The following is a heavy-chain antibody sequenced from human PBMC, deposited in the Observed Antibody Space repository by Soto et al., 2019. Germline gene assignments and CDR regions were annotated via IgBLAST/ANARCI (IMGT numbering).Heavy chain of an antibody. CDR3: ARNSVPTAAANGFDS. Sequence: GGSLRLSCAASGFTFRYYGMHWVRQNPGKGLEWVAVIGYDGSNKYYVDSVKGRFTVSRDNSKNTLYLEMSSLRADDTRFYYCARNSVPTAAANGFDSWGQGTQVTVSS. CDR2: IGYDGSNK. J-gene: IGHJ5*01. V-gene: IGHV3-33*01. D-gene: IGHD6-13*01. CDR1: GFTFRYYG.